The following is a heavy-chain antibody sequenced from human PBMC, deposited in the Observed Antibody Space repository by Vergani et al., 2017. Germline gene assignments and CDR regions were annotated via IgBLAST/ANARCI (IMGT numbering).Heavy chain of an antibody. V-gene: IGHV4-39*01. J-gene: IGHJ6*02. D-gene: IGHD5-24*01. CDR3: ARNRAIELAGRMHYYYAIDV. Sequence: LQLQESGPGLVKPSETLSLTCAVSGVSIKSRSYYWGWIRQSPGKGLEWIGSIYDNGNTYYNPSLKSRVAISVDTSKKQVSLNLGSVTAADTAVYYCARNRAIELAGRMHYYYAIDVWGQGTTVTVSS. CDR2: IYDNGNT. CDR1: GVSIKSRSYY.